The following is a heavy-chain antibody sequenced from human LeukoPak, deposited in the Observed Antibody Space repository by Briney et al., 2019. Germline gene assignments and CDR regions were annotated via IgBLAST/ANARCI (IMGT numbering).Heavy chain of an antibody. CDR1: GGSISSSSYY. V-gene: IGHV4-39*01. D-gene: IGHD1-26*01. Sequence: SETLSLTCTVSGGSISSSSYYWGWIRQPPGKGLEWIGSIYYSGSTYYSPSLKSRVTISVDTSKNQFSLKLSSVTAADTAVYYCARGLGGSHRPYWYFDLWGRGTLVTVSS. CDR2: IYYSGST. CDR3: ARGLGGSHRPYWYFDL. J-gene: IGHJ2*01.